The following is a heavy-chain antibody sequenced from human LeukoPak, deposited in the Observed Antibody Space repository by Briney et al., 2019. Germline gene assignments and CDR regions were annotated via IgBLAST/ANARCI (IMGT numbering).Heavy chain of an antibody. Sequence: ASETLSLTCAVYGGSFSGYYWSWIRQPPGKGLEWIGEINHSGSTNYNPSLKSRVTMSVDTSKNQFSLKLSSVTAADTAVYYCAREAPDIVVVPAAIVGPPSYYYYMDVWGKGTTVTVSS. V-gene: IGHV4-34*01. CDR2: INHSGST. D-gene: IGHD2-2*01. CDR3: AREAPDIVVVPAAIVGPPSYYYYMDV. CDR1: GGSFSGYY. J-gene: IGHJ6*03.